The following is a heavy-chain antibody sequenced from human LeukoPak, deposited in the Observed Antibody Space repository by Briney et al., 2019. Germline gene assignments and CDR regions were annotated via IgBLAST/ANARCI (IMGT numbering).Heavy chain of an antibody. CDR2: ISAYGHT. CDR3: ARETASGYLGFDF. Sequence: ASVRVSCKPSGYTFSSYGITWVRQAPGQGLEWMGWISAYGHTKLARNLQARVTVTIDASTTTAYMELRSLSSDDTAVYFCARETASGYLGFDFWGQGTLITVSS. J-gene: IGHJ4*02. V-gene: IGHV1-18*01. D-gene: IGHD3-3*01. CDR1: GYTFSSYG.